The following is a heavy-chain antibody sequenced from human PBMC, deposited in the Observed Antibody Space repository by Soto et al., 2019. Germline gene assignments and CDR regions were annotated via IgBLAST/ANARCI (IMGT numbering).Heavy chain of an antibody. CDR3: ARDLRTLDRGVTYGMDV. CDR2: ISSSGSIR. V-gene: IGHV3-48*03. CDR1: GFTYGAYE. J-gene: IGHJ6*02. Sequence: EVQLVESGGGLVQPGGSLRLSCAVSGFTYGAYEMNWVRQAPGKGLEWVSYISSSGSIRYYADSVQGRFTISRDNAKNSLYLQMNILRAEDTAVYYCARDLRTLDRGVTYGMDVWGQGTTVTVSS. D-gene: IGHD3-10*01.